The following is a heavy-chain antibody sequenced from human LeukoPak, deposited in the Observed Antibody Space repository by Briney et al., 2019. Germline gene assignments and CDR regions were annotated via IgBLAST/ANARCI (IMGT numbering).Heavy chain of an antibody. V-gene: IGHV1-2*02. Sequence: ASVKVSCKASGYTFTGYYMHWVRQAPGQGLEWMGWMSPYSGDTGYAQKFQGRVTMTRDTSISTAYMELSSLKSDDTAVYFCARNPGGTGDFEFWGQGTLVAVSS. CDR3: ARNPGGTGDFEF. CDR2: MSPYSGDT. D-gene: IGHD7-27*01. CDR1: GYTFTGYY. J-gene: IGHJ4*02.